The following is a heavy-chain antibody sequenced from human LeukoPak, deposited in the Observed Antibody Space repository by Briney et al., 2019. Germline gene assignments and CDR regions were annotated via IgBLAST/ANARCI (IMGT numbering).Heavy chain of an antibody. D-gene: IGHD1-1*01. Sequence: GGSLRLSCAASGFTFSSYWMSWVRQAPGKGLEWVANIKQDGSEKYYVDSVKGRFTISRDNAKNSLYLQMSSLRAEDTAVYYCARDVLEPYFDYWGQGTLVTVSS. CDR3: ARDVLEPYFDY. CDR1: GFTFSSYW. V-gene: IGHV3-7*01. J-gene: IGHJ4*02. CDR2: IKQDGSEK.